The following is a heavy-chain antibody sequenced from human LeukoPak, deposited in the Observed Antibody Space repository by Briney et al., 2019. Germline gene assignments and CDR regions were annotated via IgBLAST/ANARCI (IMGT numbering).Heavy chain of an antibody. Sequence: GGSLRLSCAASGFTLSNYAMTWVRQAPGKGLEWVSGINAIGGSTYYADPVKGRFTISKDNSKNTLYLQMNSLGAEDTAVYYCAKAAMPGPLNWFDPWGQGTLVTVSS. CDR1: GFTLSNYA. V-gene: IGHV3-23*01. J-gene: IGHJ5*02. D-gene: IGHD2-2*01. CDR2: INAIGGST. CDR3: AKAAMPGPLNWFDP.